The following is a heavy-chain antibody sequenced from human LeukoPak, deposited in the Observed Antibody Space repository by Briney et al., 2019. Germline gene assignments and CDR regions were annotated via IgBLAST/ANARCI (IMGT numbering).Heavy chain of an antibody. V-gene: IGHV3-7*01. CDR2: IKQDGSEK. Sequence: SGGSLRLSCAASGFIFSSYWMSWVRQAPGKGLEWVANIKQDGSEKYYVDSVKGRFTISRDNAKNSLYLQMNSLRAEDTAVYYCAKNTGSGGSCLQHWGQGTLVTVSS. J-gene: IGHJ1*01. CDR1: GFIFSSYW. D-gene: IGHD2-15*01. CDR3: AKNTGSGGSCLQH.